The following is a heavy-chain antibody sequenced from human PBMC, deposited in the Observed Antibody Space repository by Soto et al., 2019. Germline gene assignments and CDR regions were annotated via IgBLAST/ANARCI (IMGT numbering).Heavy chain of an antibody. CDR2: INAGNGNT. CDR3: ARVAIIFADRPAEPKIHYSTPYMAF. J-gene: IGHJ6*03. D-gene: IGHD3-3*02. V-gene: IGHV1-3*01. Sequence: GASVKVSCKASGYTFTSYAIHWVRQAPGQRLEWMGWINAGNGNTKYSQKFQGRVTITRDTSASTAYMELSSLRSEDTAVYYCARVAIIFADRPAEPKIHYSTPYMAFGGNGTTDPV. CDR1: GYTFTSYA.